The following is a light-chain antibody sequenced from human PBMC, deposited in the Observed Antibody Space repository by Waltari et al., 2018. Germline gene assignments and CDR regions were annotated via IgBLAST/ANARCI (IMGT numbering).Light chain of an antibody. J-gene: IGKJ5*01. CDR3: QQYNNWPPIT. V-gene: IGKV3-15*01. Sequence: EIVMTQSPATLSVSPGARATLSCRASQSVSSNLAWYQQKPGQTPRLLIYAASTRATGIPARFSGSGSGTEFTLTISSLHSEDFAVYFCQQYNNWPPITFGQGTRLEIK. CDR2: AAS. CDR1: QSVSSN.